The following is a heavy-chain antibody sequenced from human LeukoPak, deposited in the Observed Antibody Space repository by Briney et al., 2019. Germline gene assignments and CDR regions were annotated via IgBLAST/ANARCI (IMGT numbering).Heavy chain of an antibody. V-gene: IGHV3-23*01. CDR3: AKDRQGRSSGNYYFDY. CDR1: GFTFSSYA. CDR2: ISGSGGST. J-gene: IGHJ4*02. D-gene: IGHD6-19*01. Sequence: GGSLRLSCAASGFTFSSYAMSWVRQAPGKGLEWVSAISGSGGSTYYADSVKGRFTISRDNSKNTLYLQMNSLRAEDTAVYYCAKDRQGRSSGNYYFDYWGQGTLVTVSS.